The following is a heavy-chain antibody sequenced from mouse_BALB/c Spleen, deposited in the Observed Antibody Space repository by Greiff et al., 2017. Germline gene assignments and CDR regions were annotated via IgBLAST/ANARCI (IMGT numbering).Heavy chain of an antibody. D-gene: IGHD2-4*01. CDR2: ISDGGSYT. J-gene: IGHJ4*01. CDR1: GFTFSDYY. Sequence: EVKLVESGGGLVKPGGSLKLSCAASGFTFSDYYMYWVRQTPEKRLEWVATISDGGSYTYYPDSVKGRFTISRDNAKNNLYLQMSSLKSEDTAMYYCARDYDYGYAMDYWGQGTSVTVSS. V-gene: IGHV5-4*02. CDR3: ARDYDYGYAMDY.